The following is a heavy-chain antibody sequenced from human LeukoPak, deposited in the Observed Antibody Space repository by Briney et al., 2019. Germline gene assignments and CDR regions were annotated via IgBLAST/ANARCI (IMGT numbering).Heavy chain of an antibody. CDR1: GFTFSSHW. D-gene: IGHD6-13*01. CDR3: AKDHGSSDWYYFDY. CDR2: INRDGSFT. Sequence: GGSLRLSCAASGFTFSSHWMYWVRQAPGKGLVWVSRINRDGSFTSYADSVKGRFTISRDNSKNTLYLQMNTLRADDTAVYYCAKDHGSSDWYYFDYWGQGTPVTVSS. J-gene: IGHJ4*02. V-gene: IGHV3-74*01.